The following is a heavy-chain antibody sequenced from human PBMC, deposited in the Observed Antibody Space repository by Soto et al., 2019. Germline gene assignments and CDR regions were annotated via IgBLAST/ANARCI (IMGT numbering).Heavy chain of an antibody. D-gene: IGHD2-2*01. Sequence: SETLSLTCTVSGGSISSSSYYWGWIRQPPGKGLEWIGSIYYSGSTYYNPSLKSRVTISVDTSKNQFSLKLSSVTAADTAVYYCARQMRTRPRWTYYYYMDVLGKGTTVTVSS. V-gene: IGHV4-39*01. J-gene: IGHJ6*03. CDR3: ARQMRTRPRWTYYYYMDV. CDR1: GGSISSSSYY. CDR2: IYYSGST.